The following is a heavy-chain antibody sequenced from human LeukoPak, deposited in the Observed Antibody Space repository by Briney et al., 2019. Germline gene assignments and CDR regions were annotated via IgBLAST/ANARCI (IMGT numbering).Heavy chain of an antibody. J-gene: IGHJ4*02. CDR1: GFTFSSYW. V-gene: IGHV3-74*01. CDR3: ARENPSALDF. D-gene: IGHD1-14*01. CDR2: INRDGSRT. Sequence: SGGSLRLSCAASGFTFSSYWMHWVRQAPGKGLVWVSRINRDGSRTGSADSVKGRFTISRDNAKNTLYLQMNSLRAEDTAVYFCARENPSALDFWGQGTLVGVSS.